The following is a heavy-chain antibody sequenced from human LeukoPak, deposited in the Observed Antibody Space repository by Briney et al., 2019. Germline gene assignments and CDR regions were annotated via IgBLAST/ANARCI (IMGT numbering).Heavy chain of an antibody. CDR2: MNPNSGNS. CDR3: AREPRYSSGWYYFDY. Sequence: ASVKVSCKASGYTFTSYDINWVRQATGQGLEWMGWMNPNSGNSGYAQKFQGRVTMTRNTSISTAYMELSSLRSEDTAVYYCAREPRYSSGWYYFDYWGQGTLVTVSS. J-gene: IGHJ4*02. V-gene: IGHV1-8*01. D-gene: IGHD6-19*01. CDR1: GYTFTSYD.